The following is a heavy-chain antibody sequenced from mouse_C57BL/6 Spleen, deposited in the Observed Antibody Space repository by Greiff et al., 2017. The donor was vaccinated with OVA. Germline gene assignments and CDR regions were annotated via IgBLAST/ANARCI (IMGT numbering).Heavy chain of an antibody. CDR3: AGYYSNYVGFAY. V-gene: IGHV3-6*01. J-gene: IGHJ3*01. Sequence: EVQLQQSGPGLVKPSQSLSLTCSATGYSITSGYYWYWIRQFPGNKLEWMGYISYDGSNNYNPSLKNRISITRDTSKNQFFLKLNSVTTEDTATYCCAGYYSNYVGFAYWGQGTLVTVSA. D-gene: IGHD2-5*01. CDR2: ISYDGSN. CDR1: GYSITSGYY.